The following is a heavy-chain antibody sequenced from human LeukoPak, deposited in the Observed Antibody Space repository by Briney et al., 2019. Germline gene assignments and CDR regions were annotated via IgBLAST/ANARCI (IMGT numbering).Heavy chain of an antibody. CDR1: DFPFIGYT. D-gene: IGHD5-24*01. J-gene: IGHJ3*02. CDR3: AKAREMATIFDAFDI. CDR2: ISGSGGST. Sequence: TGGSLRLSCAASDFPFIGYTMPWVRQAPGKGLEWVSAISGSGGSTYYADSVKGRFTISRDNSKNTLYLQMNSLRAEDTAVYYCAKAREMATIFDAFDIWGQGTMVTVSS. V-gene: IGHV3-23*01.